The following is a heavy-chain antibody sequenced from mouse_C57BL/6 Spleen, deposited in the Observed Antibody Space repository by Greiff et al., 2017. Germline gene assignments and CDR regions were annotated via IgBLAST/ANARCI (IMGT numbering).Heavy chain of an antibody. J-gene: IGHJ3*01. CDR1: GYTFTDYN. CDR3: ARGALGAY. CDR2: INPNNGGT. V-gene: IGHV1-18*01. Sequence: VHVKQSGPELVKPGASVKIPCKASGYTFTDYNMDWVKQSHGKSLEWIGDINPNNGGTIYNQKFKGKATLTVDKSSSTAYMELRSLTSEDTAVYYCARGALGAYWGQGTLVTVSA.